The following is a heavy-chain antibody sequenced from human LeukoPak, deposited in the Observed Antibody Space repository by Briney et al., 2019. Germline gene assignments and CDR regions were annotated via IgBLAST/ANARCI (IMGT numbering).Heavy chain of an antibody. CDR3: ASTTLLYSSSWVFDY. D-gene: IGHD6-13*01. CDR1: GDSVSSNSAA. Sequence: SQTLSLTCAISGDSVSSNSAAWNWIRQSPSRGLEWLGRTYCRSKWYNDYAVSVKSRITINPDTSKNQFSLQLNSVTPEDTAVYYCASTTLLYSSSWVFDYWGQGTLVTVSS. CDR2: TYCRSKWYN. V-gene: IGHV6-1*01. J-gene: IGHJ4*02.